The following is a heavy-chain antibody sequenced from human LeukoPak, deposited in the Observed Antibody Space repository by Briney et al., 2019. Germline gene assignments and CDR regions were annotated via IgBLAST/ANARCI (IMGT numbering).Heavy chain of an antibody. J-gene: IGHJ4*02. Sequence: PGGSLRLSCAASGFTFSNYWLTWVRQAPGQGLEWVANIKQDGSEKHYVDSVKGRFTISRDNAKNSLYLQMNSLRAEDAAVYYCARDRQIAYWGQGTLVTVPS. V-gene: IGHV3-7*01. CDR2: IKQDGSEK. CDR1: GFTFSNYW. CDR3: ARDRQIAY.